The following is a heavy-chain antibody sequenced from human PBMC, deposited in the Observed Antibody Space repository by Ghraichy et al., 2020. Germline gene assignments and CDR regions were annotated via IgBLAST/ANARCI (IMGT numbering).Heavy chain of an antibody. CDR2: IWYDGSNK. J-gene: IGHJ4*02. V-gene: IGHV3-33*01. D-gene: IGHD3-16*02. CDR3: ARDRYTGDPHSSFDY. Sequence: GGSLRLSCAASGFTFSSYGMHWVRQAPGKGLEWVAVIWYDGSNKYYADSVKGRFTISRDNSKNTLYLQMNSLRAEDTAVYYCARDRYTGDPHSSFDYWGQGTLVTVSS. CDR1: GFTFSSYG.